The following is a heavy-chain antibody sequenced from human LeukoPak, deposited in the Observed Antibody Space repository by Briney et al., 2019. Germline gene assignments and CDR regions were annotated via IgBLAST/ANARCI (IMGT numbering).Heavy chain of an antibody. J-gene: IGHJ3*02. CDR2: ISYDGSNK. CDR3: AKDRMVRGVYGAFDI. Sequence: GGSLRLSCAASGFPFSSYAMHWVRQAPGKGLEWVAVISYDGSNKYYADSVKGRFTISRDNSKNTLYLQMNSLRAEDTAVYYCAKDRMVRGVYGAFDIWGQGTMVTVSS. D-gene: IGHD3-10*01. CDR1: GFPFSSYA. V-gene: IGHV3-30*04.